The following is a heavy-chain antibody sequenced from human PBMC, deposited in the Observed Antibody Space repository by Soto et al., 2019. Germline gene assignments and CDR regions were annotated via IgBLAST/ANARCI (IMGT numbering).Heavy chain of an antibody. J-gene: IGHJ4*02. CDR3: AKGCQMLTEGGRY. CDR2: ISWNSGSI. Sequence: EVQLVESGGGLVQPGRSLRLSCAASGFTFDDYAMHWVRQAPGKGLEWVSGISWNSGSIGYVDSVMGRFTISRDNAKNSLYLQMNMLRGEDTASYYGAKGCQMLTEGGRYWDQGTLVTVSS. D-gene: IGHD2-8*01. CDR1: GFTFDDYA. V-gene: IGHV3-9*01.